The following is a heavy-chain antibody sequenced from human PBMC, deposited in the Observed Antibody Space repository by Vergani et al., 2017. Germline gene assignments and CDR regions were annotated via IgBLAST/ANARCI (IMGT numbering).Heavy chain of an antibody. J-gene: IGHJ4*02. D-gene: IGHD3-22*01. CDR1: GGTFSSYA. V-gene: IGHV1-69*06. Sequence: QVQLVQSGAEVKQPGSSVKVSCKASGGTFSSYAISWVRQAPGQGLEWMGGIIPIFGTANYAQKFQGRVTITADKSTSTAYMELSSLRSEDTAVYYCARASGDYYESSGYYPPFDYWGQGTLVTVSS. CDR3: ARASGDYYESSGYYPPFDY. CDR2: IIPIFGTA.